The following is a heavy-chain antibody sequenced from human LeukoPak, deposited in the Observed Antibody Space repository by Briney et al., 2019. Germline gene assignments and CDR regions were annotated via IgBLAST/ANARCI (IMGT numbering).Heavy chain of an antibody. CDR2: IKSKTDGGTT. D-gene: IGHD3-22*01. CDR3: TTLLTYYDSSGYLCDY. Sequence: PGGSLRLSCAASGFPFSNAWMSWVRQAPGKGGEWVVRIKSKTDGGTTDYAAPVKGRFTISRDESKNTLYLQMNSLKTEDTAVYYCTTLLTYYDSSGYLCDYWGQGTLVTVSS. CDR1: GFPFSNAW. V-gene: IGHV3-15*01. J-gene: IGHJ4*02.